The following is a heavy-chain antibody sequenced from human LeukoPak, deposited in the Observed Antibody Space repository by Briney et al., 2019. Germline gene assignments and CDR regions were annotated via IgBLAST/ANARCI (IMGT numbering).Heavy chain of an antibody. Sequence: GGSLRLSCAASGFTFSSYEMNWVRQAPGKGLEWVSYISSSGSTIYYADSVKGRFTISRDNAKNSLYLQMNSLRAEDTAVYYCARDTLRLGELSFFNYSYYYMDVWGKGTTVTISS. V-gene: IGHV3-48*03. CDR3: ARDTLRLGELSFFNYSYYYMDV. CDR2: ISSSGSTI. D-gene: IGHD3-16*02. J-gene: IGHJ6*03. CDR1: GFTFSSYE.